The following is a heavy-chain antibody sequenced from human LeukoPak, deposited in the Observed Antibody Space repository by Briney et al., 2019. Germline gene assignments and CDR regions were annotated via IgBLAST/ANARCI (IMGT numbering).Heavy chain of an antibody. CDR2: IYYSGST. Sequence: PSETLSLTCTVSGGSISSSSYYWGWIRQPPGKGLEWIGSIYYSGSTYYNPSLKSRVTISVDTSKNQFSLKLSSVTAADTAVYYCARRGTTINQFDYWGQGTLVTVSS. CDR3: ARRGTTINQFDY. D-gene: IGHD3-9*01. J-gene: IGHJ4*02. V-gene: IGHV4-39*01. CDR1: GGSISSSSYY.